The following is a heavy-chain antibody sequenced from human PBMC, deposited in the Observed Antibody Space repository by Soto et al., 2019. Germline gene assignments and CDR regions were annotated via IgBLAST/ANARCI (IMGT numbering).Heavy chain of an antibody. CDR3: ARRVRVFGGAFFDY. CDR1: GGSFSGYY. CDR2: INHSGST. V-gene: IGHV4-34*01. Sequence: SETLSLTCAVYGGSFSGYYWSWIRQPPGKGLEWIGEINHSGSTNYNPSLKSRVTISVDTSKNQFSLKLSSVTAADTAVYYCARRVRVFGGAFFDYWGQGTLVTVSS. D-gene: IGHD3-16*01. J-gene: IGHJ4*02.